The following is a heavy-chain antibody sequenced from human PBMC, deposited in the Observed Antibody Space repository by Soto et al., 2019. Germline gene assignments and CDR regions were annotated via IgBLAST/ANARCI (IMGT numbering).Heavy chain of an antibody. CDR2: IYSGGST. CDR3: ARDYGGNSGFDY. CDR1: GFNVSSNY. V-gene: IGHV3-53*01. J-gene: IGHJ4*02. D-gene: IGHD4-17*01. Sequence: PGGSLRLSCAASGFNVSSNYMSWVSQATGKGLEWVSVIYSGGSTYYADSVKGRFTISRDNSKNTLYLQMNSLRAEDTAVYYCARDYGGNSGFDYWGQGTLVTVSS.